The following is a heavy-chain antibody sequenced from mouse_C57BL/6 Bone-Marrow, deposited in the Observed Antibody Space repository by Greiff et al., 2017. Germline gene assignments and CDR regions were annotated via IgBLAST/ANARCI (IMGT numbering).Heavy chain of an antibody. J-gene: IGHJ2*01. CDR3: ARGLRGFDY. V-gene: IGHV1-52*01. Sequence: QVQLQQPGAELVRPGSSVKLSCKASGYTFTSYWMHWVKQRPIQGLEWIGNIDPSDSDTHYNQKFKDKATLTVDKSSSTAYMQLRSLTSEDSAVYYCARGLRGFDYWGQGTTLTVSS. D-gene: IGHD2-4*01. CDR1: GYTFTSYW. CDR2: IDPSDSDT.